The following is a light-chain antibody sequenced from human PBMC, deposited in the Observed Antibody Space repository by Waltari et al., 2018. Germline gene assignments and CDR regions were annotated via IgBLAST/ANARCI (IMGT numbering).Light chain of an antibody. CDR2: KAS. J-gene: IGKJ4*01. Sequence: DVQMTQSPSTLSASVGDRVTITCRASQSISNSLAWYQQKPGKAPKRLIYKASSLESGVPSRFSGSGSGTEFTLTISSLQPDDFAVYFCQQRGSWPLTFGGGTRVDI. V-gene: IGKV1-5*03. CDR1: QSISNS. CDR3: QQRGSWPLT.